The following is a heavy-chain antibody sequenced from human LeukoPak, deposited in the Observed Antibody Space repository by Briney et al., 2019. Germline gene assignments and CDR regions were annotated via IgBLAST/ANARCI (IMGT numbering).Heavy chain of an antibody. J-gene: IGHJ3*01. CDR1: GFNFGSYD. V-gene: IGHV3-23*01. Sequence: GGSLRLSCAASGFNFGSYDMNWVRQAPGKGLEYVSTINTDGPNTWYADSVKGRFTISRDNSKSTVFLQMNNLRHEDTATYYCAKRVNGAFDVWGQGTMVTVSS. CDR3: AKRVNGAFDV. CDR2: INTDGPNT.